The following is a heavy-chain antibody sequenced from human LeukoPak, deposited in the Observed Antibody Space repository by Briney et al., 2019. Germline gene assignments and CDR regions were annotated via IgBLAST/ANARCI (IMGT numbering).Heavy chain of an antibody. V-gene: IGHV4-4*07. D-gene: IGHD6-19*01. CDR3: AGSIAVAGTPDNWFDP. CDR2: IYTSGST. J-gene: IGHJ5*02. Sequence: YPSETLSLTCTVSGGSISSYYWSWIRQPAGKGLEWIGRIYTSGSTNYNPSLKSRVTMSVDTSKNQFSLKLSSVTAADTAVYYCAGSIAVAGTPDNWFDPWGQGTLVTVSS. CDR1: GGSISSYY.